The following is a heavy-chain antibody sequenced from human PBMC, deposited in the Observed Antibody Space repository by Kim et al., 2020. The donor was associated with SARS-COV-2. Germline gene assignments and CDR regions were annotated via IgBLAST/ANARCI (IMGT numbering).Heavy chain of an antibody. CDR2: INPNSGGT. V-gene: IGHV1-2*06. Sequence: ASVKVSCKASGYTFTGYYMHWVRQAPGQGLEWMGRINPNSGGTNYAQKFQGRVTMTRDTSISTAYMELSRLRSDDTAVYYCARRSRLHQYYFDYWGQGTLVTVSS. D-gene: IGHD4-4*01. J-gene: IGHJ4*02. CDR1: GYTFTGYY. CDR3: ARRSRLHQYYFDY.